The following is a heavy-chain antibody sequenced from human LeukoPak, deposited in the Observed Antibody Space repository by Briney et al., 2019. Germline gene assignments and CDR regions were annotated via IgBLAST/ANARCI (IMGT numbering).Heavy chain of an antibody. D-gene: IGHD2-2*01. Sequence: GASVKVSCKASGYIFTSNYMHWVRQAPGQGLEWMGIINPSGGSTTSAQRFQGRVTMTRDTYTSTIYMELSSLRSDDTAVYYCARVERGYQATDYWGQGTLVTVSS. CDR3: ARVERGYQATDY. CDR2: INPSGGST. CDR1: GYIFTSNY. J-gene: IGHJ4*02. V-gene: IGHV1-46*01.